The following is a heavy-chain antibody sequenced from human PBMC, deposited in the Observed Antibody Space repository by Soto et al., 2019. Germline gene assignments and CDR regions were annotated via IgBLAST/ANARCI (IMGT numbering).Heavy chain of an antibody. CDR3: ARDPPGASWFDP. D-gene: IGHD3-10*01. CDR2: IYYSGST. V-gene: IGHV4-31*03. J-gene: IGHJ5*02. Sequence: PSETLSLTCTVSGGSISSGGYYWSWIRQHPGKGLEWIGYIYYSGSTYYNPSLKSRVTISVDTSKNQFSLNLSSVTAADTAVYYCARDPPGASWFDPWGQGTLVTVSS. CDR1: GGSISSGGYY.